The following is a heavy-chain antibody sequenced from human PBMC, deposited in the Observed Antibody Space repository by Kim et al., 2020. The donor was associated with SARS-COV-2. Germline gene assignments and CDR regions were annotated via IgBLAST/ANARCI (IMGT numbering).Heavy chain of an antibody. CDR2: IDVANTNT. CDR3: ARDGRGVDYYFDH. V-gene: IGHV1-3*01. Sequence: ASVKVSCKASGYTFTSYCLHWVRQAPGQSLEWMGWIDVANTNTHYSENFQGRVTISRDTSATTVYIELSSLRSEDTAAYYCARDGRGVDYYFDHWGQGTLVTVSS. CDR1: GYTFTSYC. J-gene: IGHJ4*02.